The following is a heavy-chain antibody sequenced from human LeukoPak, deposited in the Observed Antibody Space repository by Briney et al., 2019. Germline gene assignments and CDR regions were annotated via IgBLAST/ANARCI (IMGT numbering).Heavy chain of an antibody. CDR1: GGSINSYY. J-gene: IGHJ4*02. Sequence: SETLSLTCTVSGGSINSYYWSWIRQPPGKGLEWIGYIYYSGSTNYNPSPKSRVTISVDTSKNQFSLKLSSVTAADTAVYYCARKIGGAWDYWGQGTLVTVSS. V-gene: IGHV4-59*08. CDR3: ARKIGGAWDY. D-gene: IGHD3-16*01. CDR2: IYYSGST.